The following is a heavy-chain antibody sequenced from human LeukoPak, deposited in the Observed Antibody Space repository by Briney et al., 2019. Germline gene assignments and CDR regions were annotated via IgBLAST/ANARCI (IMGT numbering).Heavy chain of an antibody. D-gene: IGHD4-17*01. V-gene: IGHV4-61*01. CDR1: GYSISSGYF. J-gene: IGHJ4*02. Sequence: SETLSLTCTVSGYSISSGYFWGWIRQPPGKGLEWIGYIYYSGSTNYNPSLKSRVTISVDTSKNQFSLKLSSVTAADTAVYYCARGEPNYGDFDYWGQGTLVTVSS. CDR3: ARGEPNYGDFDY. CDR2: IYYSGST.